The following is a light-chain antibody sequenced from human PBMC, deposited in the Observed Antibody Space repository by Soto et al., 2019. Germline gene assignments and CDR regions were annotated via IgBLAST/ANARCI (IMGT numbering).Light chain of an antibody. CDR1: QGISNY. J-gene: IGKJ1*01. CDR2: AAS. V-gene: IGKV1-39*01. CDR3: QQYYSTPWT. Sequence: DIQMTQSTSSLSASVGARVTITCQASQGISNYLNWYQQKPGKAPKLLIYAASTLQSGVPSRFSGSGSGTDFTLTISSLQSEDFATYYCQQYYSTPWTFGQGTKVDIK.